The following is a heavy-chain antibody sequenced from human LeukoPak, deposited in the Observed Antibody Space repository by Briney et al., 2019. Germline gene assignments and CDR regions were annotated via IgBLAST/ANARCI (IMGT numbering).Heavy chain of an antibody. CDR1: GVTFSSYV. Sequence: GGSLRLSCEASGVTFSSYVMSRVRQAPGKRPEWVSGISGSGGGTYYADSVKGRFAISRDNSKNTLDLQMNSLRAEDTAVYYCVQEGPRGLAFDIWGQGTKVTVPS. V-gene: IGHV3-23*01. CDR3: VQEGPRGLAFDI. J-gene: IGHJ3*02. CDR2: ISGSGGGT.